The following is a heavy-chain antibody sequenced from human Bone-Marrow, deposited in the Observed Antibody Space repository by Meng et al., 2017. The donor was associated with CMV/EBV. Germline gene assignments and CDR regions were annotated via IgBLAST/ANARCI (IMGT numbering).Heavy chain of an antibody. J-gene: IGHJ4*02. V-gene: IGHV4-38-2*02. Sequence: SETLSLTCTVSGYSISSGYYWSWIRQPPGKGLEWIGEINHSGSTNYNPSLKSRVTISVDTSKNQFSLKLSSVTAADTAVYYCARSLRGAPTYGYWGQGTLVTVSS. CDR1: GYSISSGYY. D-gene: IGHD2-15*01. CDR2: INHSGST. CDR3: ARSLRGAPTYGY.